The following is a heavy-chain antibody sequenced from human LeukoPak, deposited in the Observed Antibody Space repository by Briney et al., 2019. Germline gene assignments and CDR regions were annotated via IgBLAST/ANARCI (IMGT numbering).Heavy chain of an antibody. CDR3: ARALSAMVPDY. J-gene: IGHJ4*02. CDR1: GITFSTYS. CDR2: ISSSSTYI. Sequence: GGSLRLSCAASGITFSTYSMNWVRQAPGKGLEWVSSISSSSTYIYYADSVEGRFTISRDNAKNSLYLQMNSLRAEDTAVYYCARALSAMVPDYWGQGTLLSVSS. V-gene: IGHV3-21*01. D-gene: IGHD5-18*01.